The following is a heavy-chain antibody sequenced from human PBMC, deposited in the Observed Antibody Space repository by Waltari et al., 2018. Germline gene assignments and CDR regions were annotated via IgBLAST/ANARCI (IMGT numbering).Heavy chain of an antibody. J-gene: IGHJ3*02. CDR1: GFKFDYHA. D-gene: IGHD1-20*01. CDR3: VRSSSRYNWNLAEGAFDI. Sequence: QLVDSGGGLVQPGRSLRLFCAVSGFKFDYHAMHWVRQTPGKGLEGVSGINWSGSGVEYVDSVKGRFTISRDNDKNRLYLQMNSLRVDDTALYYCVRSSSRYNWNLAEGAFDIWGQGTLVTVSS. V-gene: IGHV3-9*01. CDR2: INWSGSGV.